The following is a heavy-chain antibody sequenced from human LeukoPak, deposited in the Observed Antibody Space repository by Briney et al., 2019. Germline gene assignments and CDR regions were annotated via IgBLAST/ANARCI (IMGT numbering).Heavy chain of an antibody. CDR3: ARGGSSGGDFDY. J-gene: IGHJ4*02. CDR1: GGTFSSYA. D-gene: IGHD6-19*01. V-gene: IGHV1-69*05. CDR2: IIPIFGTA. Sequence: GASVKVSCKASGGTFSSYAISWVRQAPGQGLEWMGGIIPIFGTANYAQKFQGRVTITRNTSISTAYMELSSLRSEDTAVYYCARGGSSGGDFDYWGQGTLVTVSS.